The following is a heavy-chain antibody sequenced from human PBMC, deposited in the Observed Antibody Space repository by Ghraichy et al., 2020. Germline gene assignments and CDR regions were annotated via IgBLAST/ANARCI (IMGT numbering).Heavy chain of an antibody. V-gene: IGHV3-30*03. CDR2: ISYDESNK. CDR1: GFTFSSYG. CDR3: VRDGPVRQVGPTTSRRFDY. Sequence: GGSLRLSCAASGFTFSSYGMHWVRQAPGKGLEWVAVISYDESNKYYAGSVKGRFTISRDNSKNTLYLQMNSLRAEDTAVYYCVRDGPVRQVGPTTSRRFDYWGQGTSVTVSS. J-gene: IGHJ4*02. D-gene: IGHD1-26*01.